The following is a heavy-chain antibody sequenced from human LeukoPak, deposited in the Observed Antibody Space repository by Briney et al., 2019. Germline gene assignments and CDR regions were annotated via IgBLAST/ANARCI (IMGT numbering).Heavy chain of an antibody. Sequence: GGSLRLSCAASGFTVSSNYMSWVRQAPGKGLEWVSVIYSSGSTYYADSVKGRFTISRDNSKNTLYLQMNSLRAEDTAVYYCARDGTAAAGFDYWGQGTLVTVSS. D-gene: IGHD6-13*01. CDR1: GFTVSSNY. J-gene: IGHJ4*02. CDR2: IYSSGST. V-gene: IGHV3-53*01. CDR3: ARDGTAAAGFDY.